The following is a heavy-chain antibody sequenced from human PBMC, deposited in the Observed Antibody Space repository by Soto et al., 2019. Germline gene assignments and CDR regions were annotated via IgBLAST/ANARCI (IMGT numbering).Heavy chain of an antibody. CDR1: GGSISSYY. CDR2: IYTSGST. V-gene: IGHV4-4*07. Sequence: SVTLSLTCTVSGGSISSYYWSWIRQPAGKGLEWIGRIYTSGSTNYNPSLKSRVTMSVDTSKNQFSLKLSSVTAADTAVYYCASTTYYYDSSGYSVFDYWGQGTLVTVSS. CDR3: ASTTYYYDSSGYSVFDY. J-gene: IGHJ4*02. D-gene: IGHD3-22*01.